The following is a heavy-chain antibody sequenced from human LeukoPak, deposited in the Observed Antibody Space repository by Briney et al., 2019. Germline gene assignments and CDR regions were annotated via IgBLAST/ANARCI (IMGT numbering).Heavy chain of an antibody. CDR3: ARRSSSGSYYDL. J-gene: IGHJ4*02. D-gene: IGHD1-26*01. Sequence: GESLKISCKGSGYSFTTYWIGWVRQMPGKGLECMGIIYPGDSDTRYSPSFQGQVTISADKSITTAYLQWSSLKTSDTAMYYCARRSSSGSYYDLWGQGTLVTASS. CDR2: IYPGDSDT. CDR1: GYSFTTYW. V-gene: IGHV5-51*01.